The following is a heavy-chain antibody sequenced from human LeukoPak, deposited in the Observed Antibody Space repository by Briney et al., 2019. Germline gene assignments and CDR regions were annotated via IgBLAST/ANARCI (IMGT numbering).Heavy chain of an antibody. CDR3: ARDVPAYYYDSSCYTDAFDI. Sequence: PGRSLRLSCAASGFTFSSYGMQWVRHARGKGLEWVAFIWYDGSNKYYADSVKGRFTISRENSKNTLYLQMNSLRAEDTAVYYCARDVPAYYYDSSCYTDAFDIWGQGTMVTVS. V-gene: IGHV3-33*01. CDR1: GFTFSSYG. CDR2: IWYDGSNK. J-gene: IGHJ3*02. D-gene: IGHD3-22*01.